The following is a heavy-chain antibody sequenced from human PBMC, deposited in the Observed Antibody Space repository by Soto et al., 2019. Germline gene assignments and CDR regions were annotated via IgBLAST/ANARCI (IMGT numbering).Heavy chain of an antibody. J-gene: IGHJ3*02. Sequence: GASVKVSCKASGGTFSSYAISWVRQAPGQGLEWMGGIIPILGSANYAQKFQDRVTITADESTTTTYMELSSLRSEDAAVYYCASRERVDAFDIWGQGTMVTVSS. CDR2: IIPILGSA. V-gene: IGHV1-69*13. CDR1: GGTFSSYA. CDR3: ASRERVDAFDI. D-gene: IGHD1-26*01.